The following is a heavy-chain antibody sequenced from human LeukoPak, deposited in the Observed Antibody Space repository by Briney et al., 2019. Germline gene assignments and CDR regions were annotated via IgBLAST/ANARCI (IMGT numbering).Heavy chain of an antibody. D-gene: IGHD1-26*01. CDR1: GVSISTYY. CDR3: ARMYSGTSYYFDY. J-gene: IGHJ4*02. CDR2: FSYSGST. V-gene: IGHV4-59*01. Sequence: SETLSLTCSVSGVSISTYYWIWIRQPPAKGLEWMGFFSYSGSTKYNPSLKSRVTMSVDASKNQFSLKLNSVTAADTAVYYCARMYSGTSYYFDYWGQGTLVTVSS.